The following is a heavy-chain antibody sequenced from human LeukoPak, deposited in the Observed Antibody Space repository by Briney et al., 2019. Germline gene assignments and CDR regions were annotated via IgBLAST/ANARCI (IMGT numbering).Heavy chain of an antibody. CDR2: IDHDGDA. J-gene: IGHJ4*02. CDR3: ARGARYLGWFVVGRPPSEYYLDN. D-gene: IGHD3-3*01. V-gene: IGHV4-34*01. CDR1: GVPFSNYC. Sequence: SETLSLTCAIHGVPFSNYCWSWIRQSPGRELEWIVDIDHDGDATHNPSLRSRIGTAIDTSKNQFSLRLSSVSAADTAVYYCARGARYLGWFVVGRPPSEYYLDNWGQGTQVTISS.